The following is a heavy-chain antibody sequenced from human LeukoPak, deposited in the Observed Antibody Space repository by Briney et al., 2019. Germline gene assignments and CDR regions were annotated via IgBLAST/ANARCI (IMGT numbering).Heavy chain of an antibody. D-gene: IGHD3-22*01. CDR3: ARVFPYYYDRSGCYGVFDY. Sequence: ASVKVSCKASGYTFTGYYMHWVRQAPGQGLERMGWINPNSGGTNYAQKFQGRVTMTRDTSISTAYMELSRLRSDDTAVYYCARVFPYYYDRSGCYGVFDYWGQGTVVTGSS. CDR1: GYTFTGYY. J-gene: IGHJ4*02. CDR2: INPNSGGT. V-gene: IGHV1-2*02.